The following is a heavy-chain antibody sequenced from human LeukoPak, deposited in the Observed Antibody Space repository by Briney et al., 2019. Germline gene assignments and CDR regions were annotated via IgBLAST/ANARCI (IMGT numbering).Heavy chain of an antibody. CDR1: GFTFSSYA. D-gene: IGHD3-22*01. V-gene: IGHV3-30*04. J-gene: IGHJ4*02. CDR3: ARDYYDSSGYYATLDY. CDR2: ISYDGSNK. Sequence: GGSLRLSCAASGFTFSSYAMHWVRQAPGKGLEWVAVISYDGSNKYYADSVKGRFTISRDNSKNTLYLQMNSLRAEDTAVYYCARDYYDSSGYYATLDYWGQGTLVTVSS.